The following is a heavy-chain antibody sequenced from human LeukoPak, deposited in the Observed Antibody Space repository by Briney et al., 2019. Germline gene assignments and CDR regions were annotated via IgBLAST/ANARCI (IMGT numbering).Heavy chain of an antibody. D-gene: IGHD2/OR15-2a*01. CDR2: ISHGGST. J-gene: IGHJ4*02. CDR3: ARQADVPSSIGDFDF. V-gene: IGHV4-38-2*01. CDR1: DYSISNAYY. Sequence: KPSETLSLTCAVSDYSISNAYYWGWIRQPPGKGLEWIGSISHGGSTHYNASLKSRVTISLEASKNQFSLRLSSVTAADTAVYYCARQADVPSSIGDFDFWGQGAPVTVSS.